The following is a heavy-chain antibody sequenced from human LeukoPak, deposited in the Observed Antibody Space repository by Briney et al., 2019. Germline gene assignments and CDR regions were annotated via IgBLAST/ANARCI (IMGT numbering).Heavy chain of an antibody. D-gene: IGHD3-22*01. CDR1: GGSISSYY. V-gene: IGHV4-4*07. CDR2: IYTSGST. CDR3: ARGDSSGYYRIFDY. J-gene: IGHJ4*02. Sequence: SETLSLTCTVSGGSISSYYWSWIRQPAGKGLEWIGRIYTSGSTNYSLSLKSRVTMSVDTSKNQFSLKLSSVTAADTAVYYCARGDSSGYYRIFDYWGQGTLVTVSS.